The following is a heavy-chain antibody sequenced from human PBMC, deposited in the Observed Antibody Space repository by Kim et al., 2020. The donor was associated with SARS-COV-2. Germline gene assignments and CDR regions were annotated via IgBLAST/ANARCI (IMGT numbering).Heavy chain of an antibody. CDR1: GFTFSSYG. Sequence: GGSLRLSCAASGFTFSSYGMHWVRQAPGKGLEWVAVISYDGSNKYYADSVKGRFTISRDNSKNTLYLQMNSLRAEDTAVYYCAKERDSSSWYTIDYWGQGTLVTVSS. J-gene: IGHJ4*02. D-gene: IGHD6-13*01. V-gene: IGHV3-30*18. CDR3: AKERDSSSWYTIDY. CDR2: ISYDGSNK.